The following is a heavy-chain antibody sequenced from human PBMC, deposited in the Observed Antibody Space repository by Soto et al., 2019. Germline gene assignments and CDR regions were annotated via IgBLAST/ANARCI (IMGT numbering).Heavy chain of an antibody. CDR2: IYYSGTT. CDR1: GGSISSSSYY. D-gene: IGHD2-15*01. CDR3: ARLRGYCTGGSCYHFDC. V-gene: IGHV4-39*01. Sequence: SETLSLTCTVSGGSISSSSYYWGWIRQTPGKGLEWIGSIYYSGTTNYNPSLKSRVSISVDTSKNQFSLRLSSVTAVDTAIYYCARLRGYCTGGSCYHFDCWGQGTLVTVSS. J-gene: IGHJ4*02.